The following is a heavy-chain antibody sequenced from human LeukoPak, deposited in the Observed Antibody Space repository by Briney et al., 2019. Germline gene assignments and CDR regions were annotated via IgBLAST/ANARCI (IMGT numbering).Heavy chain of an antibody. D-gene: IGHD6-19*01. Sequence: GASVKVSCKASGYTFTSYDINWVRQATGQGLEWMGGIIPIFGTANYAQKFQGRVTITADESTSTAYMELSSLRSEDTAVHYCARDLAYSSGVRAGWFDPWGQGTLVTVSS. V-gene: IGHV1-69*13. CDR1: GYTFTSYD. CDR2: IIPIFGTA. CDR3: ARDLAYSSGVRAGWFDP. J-gene: IGHJ5*02.